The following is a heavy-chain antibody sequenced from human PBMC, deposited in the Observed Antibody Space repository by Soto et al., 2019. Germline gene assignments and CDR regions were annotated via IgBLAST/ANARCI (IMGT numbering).Heavy chain of an antibody. Sequence: SVKVSCKASGGTFSSYAISWVRQAPGQGLEWMGGIIPIFGTANYAQKFQGRVTITADESTSTAYMELSSLRSEDTAVYYCARSSSAATGPYYYYYGMDVWGQGSTVTVSS. CDR2: IIPIFGTA. V-gene: IGHV1-69*13. CDR3: ARSSSAATGPYYYYYGMDV. CDR1: GGTFSSYA. D-gene: IGHD2-15*01. J-gene: IGHJ6*02.